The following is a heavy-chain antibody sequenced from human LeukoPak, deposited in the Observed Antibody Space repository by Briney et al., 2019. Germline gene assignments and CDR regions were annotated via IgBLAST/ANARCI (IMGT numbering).Heavy chain of an antibody. Sequence: PSETLSLTCTHPLDSISSSSYYWGWIRQPPGKGLEWIGSIYYSGSTYYNPSLKSRVTISVDTSKNQFSLKLSSVTAADTAVYYCDSSSWYTIDYWGQGTLVTVSS. CDR2: IYYSGST. J-gene: IGHJ4*02. V-gene: IGHV4-39*01. CDR3: DSSSWYTIDY. CDR1: LDSISSSSYY. D-gene: IGHD6-13*01.